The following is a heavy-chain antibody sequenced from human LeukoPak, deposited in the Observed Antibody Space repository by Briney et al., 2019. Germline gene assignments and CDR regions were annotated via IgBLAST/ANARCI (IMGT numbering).Heavy chain of an antibody. Sequence: SETLSLTCTVSGGSISSSSYYWGWIRQPPGKGLEWIGSIYYSGSTYYNPSLKSRVTISVDTSKNQFSLKLSSVTAADTAVYYCARDLRLGSRKHNYFDYWGQGTLVTVSS. CDR1: GGSISSSSYY. CDR3: ARDLRLGSRKHNYFDY. V-gene: IGHV4-39*07. D-gene: IGHD1-26*01. J-gene: IGHJ4*02. CDR2: IYYSGST.